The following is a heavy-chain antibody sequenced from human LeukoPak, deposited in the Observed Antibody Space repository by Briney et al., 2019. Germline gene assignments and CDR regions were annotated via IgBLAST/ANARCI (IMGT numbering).Heavy chain of an antibody. D-gene: IGHD5-18*01. CDR3: AKDRGQLWLSAGPLDY. Sequence: PGGSLRLSCAASGFTFSSYAMSWVRQAPGKGLEWVSAISGSGGSTYYADSVKGRFTISRDNSKNTLYLQMNSLRAEDTAVYYCAKDRGQLWLSAGPLDYWGQGTLVTVSS. J-gene: IGHJ4*02. V-gene: IGHV3-23*01. CDR2: ISGSGGST. CDR1: GFTFSSYA.